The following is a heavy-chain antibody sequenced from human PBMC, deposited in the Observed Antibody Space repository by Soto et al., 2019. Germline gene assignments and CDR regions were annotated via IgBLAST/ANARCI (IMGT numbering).Heavy chain of an antibody. V-gene: IGHV3-7*01. J-gene: IGHJ6*03. CDR3: ARARGRGSGGTPRYYYYMDV. CDR1: GFTFSSYW. D-gene: IGHD2-15*01. CDR2: IKQDGSEK. Sequence: EVQLVESGGGLVQPGGSLRLSCAASGFTFSSYWMSWVRQAPGKGLEWVANIKQDGSEKYYVDSVKGRFTISRDNAKNSLYLQMNSLRAEDTAVYYCARARGRGSGGTPRYYYYMDVWGKGTTVTVSS.